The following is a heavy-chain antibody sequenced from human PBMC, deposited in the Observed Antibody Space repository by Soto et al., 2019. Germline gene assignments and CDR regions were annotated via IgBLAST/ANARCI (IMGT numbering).Heavy chain of an antibody. D-gene: IGHD1-26*01. J-gene: IGHJ4*02. CDR1: GYTFTGYY. Sequence: ASVKVSCKASGYTFTGYYMHWVRQAPGQGLEWMGWINPNSGGTNYAQKFQGWVTMNRDTSISTAYMELSRLRSDDTAVYYCAIEFGANYFDYWGQGTLVTVSS. V-gene: IGHV1-2*04. CDR2: INPNSGGT. CDR3: AIEFGANYFDY.